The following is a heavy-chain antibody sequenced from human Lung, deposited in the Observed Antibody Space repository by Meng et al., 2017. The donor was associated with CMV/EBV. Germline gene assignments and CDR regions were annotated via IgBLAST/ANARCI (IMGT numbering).Heavy chain of an antibody. V-gene: IGHV4-34*01. CDR3: ARSNIVVVVAATLGYYYYGMDV. Sequence: SXTLSLTCAVYGGSFSGYYWSWIRQPPGKGLEWIGEINHSGSTNYNPSLKSRVTISVDTSKNQFSLKLSSVTAAGTAVYYCARSNIVVVVAATLGYYYYGMDVWGQGTXVTVSS. D-gene: IGHD2-15*01. CDR1: GGSFSGYY. J-gene: IGHJ6*02. CDR2: INHSGST.